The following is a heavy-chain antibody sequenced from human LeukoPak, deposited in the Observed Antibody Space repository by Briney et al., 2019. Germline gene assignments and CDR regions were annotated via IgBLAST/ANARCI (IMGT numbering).Heavy chain of an antibody. CDR1: GGSISSSSYY. CDR2: IYYSGST. D-gene: IGHD2-2*01. V-gene: IGHV4-39*01. Sequence: SETLSLTCSVSGGSISSSSYYWGWIRQPPGKGLEWIGSIYYSGSTYYNPSLKSRVTISVDTSKNQFSLNLSSVTAADTAVYYCARLVVVPAAKRGWFDPWGQGTLVTVSS. CDR3: ARLVVVPAAKRGWFDP. J-gene: IGHJ5*02.